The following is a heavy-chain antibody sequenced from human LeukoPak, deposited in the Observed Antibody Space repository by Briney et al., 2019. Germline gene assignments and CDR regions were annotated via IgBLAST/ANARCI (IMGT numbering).Heavy chain of an antibody. CDR2: LYAKSGDT. J-gene: IGHJ4*02. CDR1: GYTFSDYY. Sequence: ASVKVSCKASGYTFSDYYMHWVRQAPGQGLEWMGWLYAKSGDTHYEQKFQGRVTLTRDTSISTAYMELSSLTSDDTAEYYCARDPAEEVVGIDYWGQGTLVTVSS. V-gene: IGHV1-2*02. D-gene: IGHD2-2*01. CDR3: ARDPAEEVVGIDY.